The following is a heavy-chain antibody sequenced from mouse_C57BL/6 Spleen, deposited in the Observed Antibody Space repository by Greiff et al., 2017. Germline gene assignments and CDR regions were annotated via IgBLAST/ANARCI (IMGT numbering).Heavy chain of an antibody. Sequence: EVQLQESGPGLVKPSQSLSLTCSVTGYSITSGYYWNWIRQFPGNKLEWMGYISYDGSNNYNPSLKNRISITRDTSKNQFFLKLNSVTTEDTATYDCAREGYYYGPRWYFDVWGTGTTVTVSS. CDR3: AREGYYYGPRWYFDV. V-gene: IGHV3-6*01. CDR2: ISYDGSN. J-gene: IGHJ1*03. CDR1: GYSITSGYY. D-gene: IGHD1-1*01.